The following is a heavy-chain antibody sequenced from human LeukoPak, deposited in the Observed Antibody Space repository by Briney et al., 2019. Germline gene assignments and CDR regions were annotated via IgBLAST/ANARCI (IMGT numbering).Heavy chain of an antibody. CDR3: AGGFDSNPDY. CDR1: GGSISSYY. J-gene: IGHJ4*02. CDR2: IFYSGST. D-gene: IGHD3-16*01. V-gene: IGHV4-59*01. Sequence: KSSETLSLTCTVSGGSISSYYWSWIRQSPGKGLEWIGYIFYSGSTNYNPSLKSRVTISLDTSKNHFSLELSSVTAADTAVYYCAGGFDSNPDYWGQGTLVTVSS.